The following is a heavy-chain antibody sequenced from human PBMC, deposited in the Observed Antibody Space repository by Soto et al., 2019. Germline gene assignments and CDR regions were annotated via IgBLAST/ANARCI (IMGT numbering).Heavy chain of an antibody. CDR3: ASLPYGMDV. CDR2: IYYSGST. J-gene: IGHJ6*02. CDR1: GGSISSGDYY. V-gene: IGHV4-30-4*01. Sequence: QVQLQESGPGLVKPSQTLSLTCTVSGGSISSGDYYWSWISQPPGKGLEWIGNIYYSGSTYHNPSLKTRVTISVDTSKNQFSRILTSVPAADTAVYYCASLPYGMDVWGQGTTGTAAS.